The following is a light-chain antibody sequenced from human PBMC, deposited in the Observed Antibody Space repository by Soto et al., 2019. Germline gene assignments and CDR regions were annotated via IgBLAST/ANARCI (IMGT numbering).Light chain of an antibody. Sequence: EIVLTQSPGTLSLSPGERATLSCRASQSVSSSYLAWYQQKPGQAPRLLISGASNRATGIPDRFSGSGSGTDFTLTISRLEPEDFAVYYCQQYGSSPRTLGQGTKVDIK. J-gene: IGKJ1*01. CDR2: GAS. CDR1: QSVSSSY. CDR3: QQYGSSPRT. V-gene: IGKV3-20*01.